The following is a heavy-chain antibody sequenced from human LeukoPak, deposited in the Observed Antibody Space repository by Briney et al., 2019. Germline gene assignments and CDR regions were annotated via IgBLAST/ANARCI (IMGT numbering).Heavy chain of an antibody. D-gene: IGHD3-16*01. V-gene: IGHV3-53*01. CDR3: ARRAGAYTHPYDY. J-gene: IGHJ4*02. CDR1: GFTVSSNS. CDR2: IYSAGST. Sequence: GGPLRLSCTVSGFTVSSNSMSWVRQAPGKGLEWVSFIYSAGSTHYSDSVKGRFTISIDNSKNTLYLQMNSLRAEDTAVYYCARRAGAYTHPYDYWGQGTLVTVSS.